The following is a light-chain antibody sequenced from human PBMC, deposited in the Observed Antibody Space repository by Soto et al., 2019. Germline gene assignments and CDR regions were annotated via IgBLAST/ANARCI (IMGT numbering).Light chain of an antibody. J-gene: IGKJ1*01. CDR1: HIISSW. V-gene: IGKV1-5*01. CDR3: QQYNSYPWT. CDR2: DAS. Sequence: DIQMTQSPSTLSASVGDRVTITCRASHIISSWLSWYQQKPGKAPKVLIYDASRLESGVPSRFSGSESGTEFTLTISSLQPDDVATYYCQQYNSYPWTFGQGTKVEIK.